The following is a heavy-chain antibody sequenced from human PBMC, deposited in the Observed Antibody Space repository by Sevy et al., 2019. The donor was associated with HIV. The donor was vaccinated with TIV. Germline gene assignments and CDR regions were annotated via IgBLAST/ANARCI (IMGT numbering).Heavy chain of an antibody. J-gene: IGHJ6*02. CDR2: ISPDGSTT. CDR1: GFSFSSDW. D-gene: IGHD2-2*02. V-gene: IGHV3-74*01. CDR3: ARGSCIGSSCHTGYHGMDV. Sequence: GGSLRLSCTASGFSFSSDWMHWVRQAPGKGLMWVSHISPDGSTTRYADSVKGRFTSSRDNAKNTLFLQMNSLRAEDTALYYCARGSCIGSSCHTGYHGMDVWGQGTTVTVSS.